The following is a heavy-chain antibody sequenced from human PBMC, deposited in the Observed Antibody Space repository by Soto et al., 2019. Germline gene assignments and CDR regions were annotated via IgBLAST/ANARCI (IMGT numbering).Heavy chain of an antibody. J-gene: IGHJ3*02. CDR3: SRVERGTATTVVDAFDI. Sequence: QVQLQQWGAGLLKPSETLSLTCAVYGGFVSSGSYYWSWIRQPPGKGLEWIGEMSHSGGTHFNPSLKSRVTISVDMSKNPFSLKMSSATAADTSLYYCSRVERGTATTVVDAFDIWGPGTMVNVSS. V-gene: IGHV4-34*01. D-gene: IGHD1-1*01. CDR2: MSHSGGT. CDR1: GGFVSSGSYY.